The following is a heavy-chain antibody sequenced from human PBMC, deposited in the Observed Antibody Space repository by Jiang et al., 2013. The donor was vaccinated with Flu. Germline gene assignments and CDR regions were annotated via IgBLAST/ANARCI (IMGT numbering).Heavy chain of an antibody. CDR3: ARGGGSYWSFYFDY. V-gene: IGHV4-34*01. D-gene: IGHD1-26*01. CDR2: INHSGST. CDR1: GGSFSGYY. J-gene: IGHJ4*02. Sequence: LLKPSETLSLTCAVYGGSFSGYYWSWIRQPQEGAGVDWEINHSGSTNYNPSLKSRVTISVDTSKNQFSLKLSSVTAADTAVYYCARGGGSYWSFYFDYWGQGTLVTVSS.